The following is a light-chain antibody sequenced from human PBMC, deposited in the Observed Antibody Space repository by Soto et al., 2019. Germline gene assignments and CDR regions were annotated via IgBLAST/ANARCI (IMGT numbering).Light chain of an antibody. CDR1: QTISSW. V-gene: IGKV1-5*03. Sequence: DIQMTQSPSTLSGSVGGRVTITCRATQTISSWLAWYPQQPGKAPKLLSYKASTLKSTVPSMFSGRGSWTEFILSISSPQPDDFATYYCQYYHSYSEAFGQGTKVDIK. CDR2: KAS. CDR3: QYYHSYSEA. J-gene: IGKJ1*01.